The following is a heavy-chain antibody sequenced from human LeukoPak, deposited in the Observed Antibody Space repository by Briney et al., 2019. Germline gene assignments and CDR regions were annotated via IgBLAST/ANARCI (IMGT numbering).Heavy chain of an antibody. CDR3: AKDPRYCSGGSCYPDDAFDM. J-gene: IGHJ3*02. D-gene: IGHD2-15*01. Sequence: VGSLRLSCAPSGFTFTNYAMHWVRQAPGKGLEWVAGISNDGGNRYYADSGNGQFSISLDNSKTMLYLQMNSLRAEDAAVSYCAKDPRYCSGGSCYPDDAFDMWGQGTMVTVSS. CDR1: GFTFTNYA. V-gene: IGHV3-30*16. CDR2: ISNDGGNR.